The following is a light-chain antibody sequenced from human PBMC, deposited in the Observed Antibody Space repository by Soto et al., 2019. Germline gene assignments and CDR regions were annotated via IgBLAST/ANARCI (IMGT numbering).Light chain of an antibody. J-gene: IGKJ4*01. CDR2: WAS. V-gene: IGKV4-1*01. Sequence: DIVMTQSPDSLAVSLGERATINCKSSQSVLYSSNNKNFLAWYQQKPGQPPKLLIYWASTRESGVPDRFSGSGSGTDFTLTISSLQPEDGAVYYCQQYYNSPVTFGGGTKVEIK. CDR1: QSVLYSSNNKNF. CDR3: QQYYNSPVT.